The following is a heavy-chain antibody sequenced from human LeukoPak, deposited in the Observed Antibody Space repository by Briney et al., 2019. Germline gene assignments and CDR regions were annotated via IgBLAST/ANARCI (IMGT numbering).Heavy chain of an antibody. Sequence: PGGSLRLSCAASGFSFSSLAMGWVRQAPGKGLEWVSVISDSGSLTYYADSVKGRFTISRDNSKKTLFLQLYSLRAEDTAIYYCAKDARRTDGWYYFDYWGQGALVTVSS. D-gene: IGHD6-19*01. J-gene: IGHJ4*02. CDR1: GFSFSSLA. V-gene: IGHV3-23*01. CDR3: AKDARRTDGWYYFDY. CDR2: ISDSGSLT.